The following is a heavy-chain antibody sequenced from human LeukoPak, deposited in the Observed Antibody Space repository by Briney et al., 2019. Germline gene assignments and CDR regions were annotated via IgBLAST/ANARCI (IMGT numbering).Heavy chain of an antibody. Sequence: PGGSLRLSCAASGVTFSSYEMNWVRQAPGKGLEWVSYISSSGSTIYYADSVKGRFTISRDNAKNSLYLQMNSLRAEDTAVYYCARFWTYSSSWYIFDYWGQGTLVTVSS. V-gene: IGHV3-48*03. CDR1: GVTFSSYE. J-gene: IGHJ4*02. CDR3: ARFWTYSSSWYIFDY. D-gene: IGHD6-13*01. CDR2: ISSSGSTI.